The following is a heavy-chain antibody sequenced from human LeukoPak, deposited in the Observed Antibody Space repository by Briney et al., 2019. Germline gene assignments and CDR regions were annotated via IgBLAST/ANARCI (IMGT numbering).Heavy chain of an antibody. CDR1: GTSVSSGSYY. CDR2: IYYSGST. J-gene: IGHJ4*02. Sequence: PSETLSLTCTVSGTSVSSGSYYWSWIRQPPGKGQEWIGYIYYSGSTNYNPSLKSRVTISVDTSKNQFSLKMKSVTAADTAVYYCASEEFWGQGTLVTVSS. CDR3: ASEEF. V-gene: IGHV4-61*01.